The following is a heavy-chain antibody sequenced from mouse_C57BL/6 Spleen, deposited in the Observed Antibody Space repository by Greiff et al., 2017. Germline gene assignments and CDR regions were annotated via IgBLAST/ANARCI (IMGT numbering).Heavy chain of an antibody. V-gene: IGHV5-6*01. J-gene: IGHJ4*01. CDR1: GFTFSSYG. Sequence: EVMLVASWGDLVKPGGSLKLSCAASGFTFSSYGMSWFRQTPDKRLAWVATISSGASYTYSPDSVKGRFTISRDNAKNTLYLQMSSLKSEDTAMYYCARHEGNTGTDYYAMDYWGQGTSVTVSS. CDR2: ISSGASYT. D-gene: IGHD4-1*01. CDR3: ARHEGNTGTDYYAMDY.